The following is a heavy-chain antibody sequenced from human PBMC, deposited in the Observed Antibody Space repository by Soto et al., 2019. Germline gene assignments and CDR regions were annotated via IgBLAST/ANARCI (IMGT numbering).Heavy chain of an antibody. CDR1: GFTFNVYA. V-gene: IGHV3-23*01. CDR3: AHINAYNFDY. Sequence: GGSLRLSCAASGFTFNVYAMNWVRQAPGKGLEWVSAVSSSGENTYYADSVKGRFTISRDNSKNTVYLHMTNMNPMDTATYYCAHINAYNFDYWGQGTLVTVSS. J-gene: IGHJ4*02. CDR2: VSSSGENT. D-gene: IGHD1-1*01.